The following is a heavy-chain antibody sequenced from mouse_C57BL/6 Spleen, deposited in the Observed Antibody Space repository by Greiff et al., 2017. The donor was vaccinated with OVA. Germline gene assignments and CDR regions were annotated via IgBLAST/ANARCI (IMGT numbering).Heavy chain of an antibody. CDR1: GYSITSGYY. CDR3: ARDPYGSHFDY. V-gene: IGHV3-6*01. D-gene: IGHD2-10*02. CDR2: ISYDGSN. J-gene: IGHJ2*01. Sequence: EVKVEESGPGLVKPSQSLSLTCSVTGYSITSGYYWNWIRQFPGNKLEWMGYISYDGSNNYNPSLKNRISITRDTSKNQFFLKLNSVTTEDTATYYCARDPYGSHFDYWGQGTTLTVSS.